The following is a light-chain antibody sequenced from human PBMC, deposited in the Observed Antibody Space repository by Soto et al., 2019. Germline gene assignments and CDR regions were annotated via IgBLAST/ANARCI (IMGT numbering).Light chain of an antibody. V-gene: IGLV2-14*03. CDR2: DVS. CDR1: SSDVGGYNY. J-gene: IGLJ2*01. CDR3: SSYISGSTLVV. Sequence: QSALTQPASVSGSPGQSITISCTGTSSDVGGYNYVSWYQQHPGKAPKLMIYDVSNRPSGVSNRFSGSKSGNTASLTISGLQAEDEADYYCSSYISGSTLVVFGGGTKVTVL.